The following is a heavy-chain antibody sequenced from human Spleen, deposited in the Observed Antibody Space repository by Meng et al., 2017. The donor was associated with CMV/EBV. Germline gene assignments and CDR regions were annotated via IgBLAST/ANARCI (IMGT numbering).Heavy chain of an antibody. CDR3: AKEAMIVVVIDY. CDR2: ISGSGGST. V-gene: IGHV3-23*01. CDR1: EFAFSSHG. D-gene: IGHD3-22*01. J-gene: IGHJ4*02. Sequence: GGSLRLSCAASEFAFSSHGMHWVRQAPGKGLEWVSAISGSGGSTYYADSVKGRFTISRDNSKNTLYLQMNSLRAEDTAVYYCAKEAMIVVVIDYWGQGTLVTVSS.